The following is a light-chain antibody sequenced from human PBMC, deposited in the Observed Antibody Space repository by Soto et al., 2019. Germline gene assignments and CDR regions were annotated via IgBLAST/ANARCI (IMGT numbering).Light chain of an antibody. Sequence: QPVLTQPPSVSGAPGQRVTISCTGSSSNIGAGYDVHWYQQLPGTAPKFLIYANSNRPSGVPDRFSGSKSATSASLAITGLQAEDEADYYCQSYDSSLSGSVFGGGTQLTVL. V-gene: IGLV1-40*01. CDR1: SSNIGAGYD. CDR3: QSYDSSLSGSV. J-gene: IGLJ2*01. CDR2: ANS.